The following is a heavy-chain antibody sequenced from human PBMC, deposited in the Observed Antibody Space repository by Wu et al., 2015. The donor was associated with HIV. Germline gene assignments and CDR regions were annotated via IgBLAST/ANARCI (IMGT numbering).Heavy chain of an antibody. CDR2: FDPEDGET. D-gene: IGHD3-22*01. Sequence: QVQLVQSGAEVKKPGASVKVSCKVSGYTLTELSMHWVRQAPGKGLEWMGGFDPEDGETIYAQKFQGRVTMTEDTSTDTAYMELSSLRSEDTAVYYCARSKARYYYDSSGYYSQNYYYYGMDVWGQGTTVTVSS. J-gene: IGHJ6*02. CDR3: ARSKARYYYDSSGYYSQNYYYYGMDV. CDR1: GYTLTELS. V-gene: IGHV1-24*01.